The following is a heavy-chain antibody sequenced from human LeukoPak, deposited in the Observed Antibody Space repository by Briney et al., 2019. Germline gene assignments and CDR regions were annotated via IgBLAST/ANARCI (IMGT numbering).Heavy chain of an antibody. V-gene: IGHV3-74*01. D-gene: IGHD6-19*01. Sequence: GGSLRLSCAASEFTFSTYWMHWVRQAPGKGLVWVSRINSDGSSTNYADFVKGRFTISRDNAKNTLYLQMNSLRAEDTAVYYCARAEEQWPWDGMDVWGQGTTVTVSS. CDR1: EFTFSTYW. J-gene: IGHJ6*02. CDR2: INSDGSST. CDR3: ARAEEQWPWDGMDV.